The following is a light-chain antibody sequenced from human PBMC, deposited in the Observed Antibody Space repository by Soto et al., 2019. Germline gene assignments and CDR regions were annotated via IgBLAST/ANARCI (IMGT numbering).Light chain of an antibody. CDR3: MQALQTPPT. Sequence: DIVMTQSPLSLPVTPGEPASISCRSSQSLLHGNGHNYLDWYLQKPGQSPQLLIYLGSNRASGVPDRFSGSGSGTDFTLRISRVEAEDVGVYYCMQALQTPPTFGHGTKVEIK. V-gene: IGKV2-28*01. CDR2: LGS. J-gene: IGKJ1*01. CDR1: QSLLHGNGHNY.